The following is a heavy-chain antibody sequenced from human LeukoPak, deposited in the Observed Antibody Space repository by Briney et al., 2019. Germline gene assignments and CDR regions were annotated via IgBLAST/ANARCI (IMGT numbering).Heavy chain of an antibody. Sequence: GESLKISCKGSGYSFTSYWIGWVRQRPGKGLEWIGIIYPGDSDTRYSPSFQGQVTISADKSISTAYLQWSSLKASDTAIYYCARRTDRAFWYLDYWGQGTLVTVSS. V-gene: IGHV5-51*01. CDR2: IYPGDSDT. J-gene: IGHJ4*02. CDR1: GYSFTSYW. CDR3: ARRTDRAFWYLDY.